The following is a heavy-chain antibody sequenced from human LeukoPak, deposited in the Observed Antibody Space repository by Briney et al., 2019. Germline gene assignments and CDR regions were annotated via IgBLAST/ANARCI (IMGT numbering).Heavy chain of an antibody. D-gene: IGHD3-22*01. Sequence: SETLSLTCAVYGGSFSGYYWSWIRQPPGKGLEWIGEINHSGSTNYNPSLKSRVTISVDTSKNQFSLKLSSVTAADTAVYYCARRYDSSGYYYVEASFDYWGQGTLVTVSS. J-gene: IGHJ4*02. CDR1: GGSFSGYY. CDR3: ARRYDSSGYYYVEASFDY. V-gene: IGHV4-34*01. CDR2: INHSGST.